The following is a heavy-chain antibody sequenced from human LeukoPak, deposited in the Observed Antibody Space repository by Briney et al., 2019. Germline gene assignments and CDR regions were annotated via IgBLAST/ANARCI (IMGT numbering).Heavy chain of an antibody. D-gene: IGHD3-10*01. CDR2: IYDSGST. V-gene: IGHV4-39*07. CDR1: GGSIRSSYYY. J-gene: IGHJ5*02. CDR3: ATRLWFGEHWFDP. Sequence: SETLSLTCTVSGGSIRSSYYYWGWIRQPPGKGLEWIGSIYDSGSTYYNPSLKSRVTISGDTSKHQFSLKLTSVTAADTAVYYCATRLWFGEHWFDPWGQGTRVTVSS.